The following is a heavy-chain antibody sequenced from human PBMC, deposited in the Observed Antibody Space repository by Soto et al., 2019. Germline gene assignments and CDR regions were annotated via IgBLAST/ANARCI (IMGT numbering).Heavy chain of an antibody. CDR3: ARGVSVGLLDYSYYYYGMDV. V-gene: IGHV3-48*02. CDR2: ISSSSSTI. Sequence: GGSLRLSCAAYGFTFSSYSMKWVRQAPGKGLEWVSYISSSSSTIYYADSVKGRFTISRDNAKNSLYLQMNSLRDEDTAVYYCARGVSVGLLDYSYYYYGMDVWGQGTTVTAP. J-gene: IGHJ6*02. D-gene: IGHD1-7*01. CDR1: GFTFSSYS.